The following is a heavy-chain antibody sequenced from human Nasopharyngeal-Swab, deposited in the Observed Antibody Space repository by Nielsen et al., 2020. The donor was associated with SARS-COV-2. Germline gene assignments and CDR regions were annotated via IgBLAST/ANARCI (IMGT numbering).Heavy chain of an antibody. CDR3: VRETERQGKYYFDY. Sequence: GESLKISCAASGFTFSDYYMSWIRQAPGKGLEWISYISSSGSTIYYADSVKGRFTISRDTAKNSLYLQMNSLRAEDTAVYYCVRETERQGKYYFDYWGQGILATVSS. V-gene: IGHV3-11*01. CDR2: ISSSGSTI. D-gene: IGHD1-1*01. CDR1: GFTFSDYY. J-gene: IGHJ4*02.